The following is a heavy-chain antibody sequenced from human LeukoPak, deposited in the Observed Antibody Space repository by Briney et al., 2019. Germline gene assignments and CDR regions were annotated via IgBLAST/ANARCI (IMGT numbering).Heavy chain of an antibody. CDR3: ARGDKTTEDDY. CDR1: GFTFSSYG. V-gene: IGHV3-30*03. J-gene: IGHJ4*02. Sequence: GGSLRLSWAASGFTFSSYGMHWVGQAPGKGLEWVAVISYDGSNKYYADSVKGRFTISRDNSKNTLYLQMNSLRAEDTAVYYCARGDKTTEDDYWGQGTLVTVSS. CDR2: ISYDGSNK. D-gene: IGHD2/OR15-2a*01.